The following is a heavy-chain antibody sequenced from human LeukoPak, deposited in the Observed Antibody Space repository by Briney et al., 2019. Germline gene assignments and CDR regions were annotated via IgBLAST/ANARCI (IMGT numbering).Heavy chain of an antibody. CDR2: IWYDGSNK. J-gene: IGHJ6*02. CDR1: GFTFSSYG. CDR3: ARDKPTEGVTIFTLLMDV. Sequence: PGGSLRLSCAASGFTFSSYGMQWVRQAPGKGLEWVAVIWYDGSNKYYADSVKGRFTISRDNSKNTLYLQMNRLRAEDTAVYYCARDKPTEGVTIFTLLMDVWGQGTTVTVSS. V-gene: IGHV3-33*08. D-gene: IGHD3-3*01.